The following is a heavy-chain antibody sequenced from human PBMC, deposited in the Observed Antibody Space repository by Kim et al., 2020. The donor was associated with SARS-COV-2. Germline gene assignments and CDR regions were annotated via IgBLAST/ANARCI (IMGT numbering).Heavy chain of an antibody. CDR1: GGTFSSYA. Sequence: SVKVSCKASGGTFSSYAISWVRQAPGQGLEWMGGIIPIFGTANYAQKFQGRVTITADESTSTAYMELSSLRSEDTAVYYCAGTPDNYYGMDVWGQGTTVTVSS. CDR3: AGTPDNYYGMDV. D-gene: IGHD3-9*01. J-gene: IGHJ6*02. CDR2: IIPIFGTA. V-gene: IGHV1-69*13.